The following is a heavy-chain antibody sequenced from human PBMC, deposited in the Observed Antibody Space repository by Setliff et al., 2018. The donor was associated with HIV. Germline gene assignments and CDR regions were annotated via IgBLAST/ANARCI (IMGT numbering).Heavy chain of an antibody. V-gene: IGHV3-21*05. CDR1: GFTFSDYS. D-gene: IGHD1-26*01. Sequence: GGSLRLSCVGSGFTFSDYSLHWVRQAPGRGLEWVSCISRSSRLVYQADSVKGRFTISRDNAKNLLYLQMNSLRAVDTAVYYCTRDLPLIVYSGRGNRWGQGTLVTVSS. CDR2: ISRSSRLV. CDR3: TRDLPLIVYSGRGNR. J-gene: IGHJ5*02.